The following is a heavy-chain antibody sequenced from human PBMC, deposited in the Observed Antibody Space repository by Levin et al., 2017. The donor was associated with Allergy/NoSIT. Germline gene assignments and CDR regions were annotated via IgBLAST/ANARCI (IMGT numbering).Heavy chain of an antibody. CDR1: GYTFTGYY. CDR3: ARDPGEWLLFDY. CDR2: INPNSGGT. V-gene: IGHV1-2*02. J-gene: IGHJ4*02. Sequence: GESLKISCKASGYTFTGYYMHWVRQAPGQGLEWMGWINPNSGGTNYAQKFQGRVTMTRDTSISTAYMELSRLRSDDTAVYYCARDPGEWLLFDYWGQGTLVTVSS. D-gene: IGHD3-10*01.